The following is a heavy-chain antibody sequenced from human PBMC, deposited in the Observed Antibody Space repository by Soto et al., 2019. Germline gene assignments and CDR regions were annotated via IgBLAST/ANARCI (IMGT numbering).Heavy chain of an antibody. D-gene: IGHD3-3*01. V-gene: IGHV1-3*01. CDR3: ARDLAGRSGYYKWFDP. CDR2: INAGNGNT. Sequence: GASVKVSCKASGYTFTSYAMHWVRQAPGQRLEWMGWINAGNGNTKYSQKFQGRVTITRDTSASTAYMELSSLRAEDTAVYYCARDLAGRSGYYKWFDPWGQGTLVTVSS. CDR1: GYTFTSYA. J-gene: IGHJ5*02.